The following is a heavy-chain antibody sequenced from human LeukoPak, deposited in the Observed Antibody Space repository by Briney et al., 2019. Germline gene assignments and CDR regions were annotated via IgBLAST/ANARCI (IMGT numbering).Heavy chain of an antibody. CDR3: AKVGLTITTILDYFDY. CDR2: IRYDGSIK. CDR1: GFTFSSYG. D-gene: IGHD4-11*01. Sequence: GGSLRLSCAVTGFTFSSYGMNWVRQAPGKGLEWVAFIRYDGSIKYYADSVKGRFTISRDNSKNMLFLQMNSLRTEDTAVYYCAKVGLTITTILDYFDYWGQGTLVTVSS. J-gene: IGHJ4*02. V-gene: IGHV3-30*02.